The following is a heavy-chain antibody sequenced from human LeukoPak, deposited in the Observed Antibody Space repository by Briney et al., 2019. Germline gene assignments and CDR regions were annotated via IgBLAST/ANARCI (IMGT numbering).Heavy chain of an antibody. V-gene: IGHV3-49*04. J-gene: IGHJ3*02. Sequence: PGRSLRLSCTASGFTFGDYAMSWVRQAPGKGLEWVGFIRSKAYGGTTEYAASVKGRFTISREDSKSIAYLQMNSLKTEDTAVYYCTRSTAYPDAFDIWGQGTMVTVSS. D-gene: IGHD3-16*01. CDR3: TRSTAYPDAFDI. CDR2: IRSKAYGGTT. CDR1: GFTFGDYA.